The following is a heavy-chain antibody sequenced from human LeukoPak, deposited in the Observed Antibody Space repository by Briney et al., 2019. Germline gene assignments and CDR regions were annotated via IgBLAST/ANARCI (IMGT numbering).Heavy chain of an antibody. V-gene: IGHV4-4*09. D-gene: IGHD3-3*01. CDR1: GGSISIYY. CDR2: IYASGST. J-gene: IGHJ4*02. Sequence: KPSETLSLTCTVSGGSISIYYWSWIRHPPGKGLELIGYIYASGSTNYKPSLKSRVTISVDTSKNQFSLKVSSVTAADTAVYYCARRDFWSGYLDYWGQGTLVTVSS. CDR3: ARRDFWSGYLDY.